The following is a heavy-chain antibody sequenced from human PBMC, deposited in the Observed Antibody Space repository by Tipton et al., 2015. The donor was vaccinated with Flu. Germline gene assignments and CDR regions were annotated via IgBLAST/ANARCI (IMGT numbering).Heavy chain of an antibody. CDR2: IYVSGTT. J-gene: IGHJ4*02. Sequence: TLSLTCNVSGGSMNNFYWTWIRQPAGKGLEWIGRIYVSGTTDYNPSLKSRVTMSIDTSKNHFSLKLSSVTAADTAVYYCARSPGYYFDYWGQGTLVTVSS. CDR3: ARSPGYYFDY. CDR1: GGSMNNFY. V-gene: IGHV4-4*07.